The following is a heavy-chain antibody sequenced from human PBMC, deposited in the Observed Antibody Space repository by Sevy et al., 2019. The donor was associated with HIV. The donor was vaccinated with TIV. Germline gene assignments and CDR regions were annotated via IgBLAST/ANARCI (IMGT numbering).Heavy chain of an antibody. Sequence: SETLSLTCTVSGGSISSYYWSWIRQPPGKGLEWIGHIYYSGSTNYNPSLKSRVTISVYTSKNQFSLKLSSVTAADTAVYYCARQGGYQLPAAFDIWGQGTMVTVSS. J-gene: IGHJ3*02. V-gene: IGHV4-59*08. D-gene: IGHD5-18*01. CDR1: GGSISSYY. CDR2: IYYSGST. CDR3: ARQGGYQLPAAFDI.